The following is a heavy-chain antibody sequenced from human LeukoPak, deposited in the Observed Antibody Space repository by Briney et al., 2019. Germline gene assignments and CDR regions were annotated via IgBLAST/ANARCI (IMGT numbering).Heavy chain of an antibody. CDR2: IKQDGSEK. CDR3: VRDAGSRDWFDP. CDR1: GFTFSTCA. J-gene: IGHJ5*02. D-gene: IGHD5-24*01. Sequence: PGGSLRLSCAASGFTFSTCAMTWVRQAPGKGLEWVANIKQDGSEKYYVDSVKGRFTISRDNAKKSLYLQMNTLRAEDTAVYYRVRDAGSRDWFDPWGQGTLVTVSS. V-gene: IGHV3-7*01.